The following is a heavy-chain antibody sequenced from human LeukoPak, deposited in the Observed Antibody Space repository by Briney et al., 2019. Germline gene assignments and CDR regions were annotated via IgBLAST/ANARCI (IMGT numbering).Heavy chain of an antibody. CDR3: ARGGIQVSGIDEFDY. CDR1: GFTFIDYD. V-gene: IGHV3-13*01. J-gene: IGHJ4*02. Sequence: PGGSLRLSCAAPGFTFIDYDMHWVRQGIGKGLEWVSAIGIRGDTHYSGSVKGRFTISRENAESSLYLQMNSLRAEDTAVYYCARGGIQVSGIDEFDYWGQGTLVTVSS. CDR2: IGIRGDT. D-gene: IGHD6-19*01.